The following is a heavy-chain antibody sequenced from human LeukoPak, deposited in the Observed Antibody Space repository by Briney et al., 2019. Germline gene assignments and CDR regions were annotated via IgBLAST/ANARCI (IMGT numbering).Heavy chain of an antibody. V-gene: IGHV4-4*03. CDR2: MYHSGRI. Sequence: PETLSLTCTVSGDSISNDNWWSWVRQPPGKGLEWIGEMYHSGRINYNPSLKSRVTISVEKSKNYFSLNLTSVTAADTALYYCARGGFFAPFDYWVQGTLVTVSS. J-gene: IGHJ4*02. CDR3: ARGGFFAPFDY. D-gene: IGHD5-12*01. CDR1: GDSISNDNW.